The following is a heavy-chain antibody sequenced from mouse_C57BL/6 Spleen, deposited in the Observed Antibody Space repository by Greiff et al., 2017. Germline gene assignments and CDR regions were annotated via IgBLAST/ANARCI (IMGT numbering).Heavy chain of an antibody. Sequence: DVKLQESGPGLVKPSQSLSLTCTVTGYSITSDYAWNWIRQFPGNKLEWMGYISYSGSTSYNPSLESRISITRDTSKNQFFLQLNSVTTEDTATYYCATDYYGSSYYFDYWGQGTTLTVSS. J-gene: IGHJ2*01. V-gene: IGHV3-2*02. D-gene: IGHD1-1*01. CDR1: GYSITSDYA. CDR2: ISYSGST. CDR3: ATDYYGSSYYFDY.